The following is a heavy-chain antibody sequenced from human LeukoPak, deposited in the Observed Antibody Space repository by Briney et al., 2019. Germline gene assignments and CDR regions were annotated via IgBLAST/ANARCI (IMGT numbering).Heavy chain of an antibody. J-gene: IGHJ4*02. D-gene: IGHD2-15*01. CDR1: GGSFSGYY. Sequence: SETLSLTCAVYGGSFSGYYWSWIRQPPGKGLEWIGEINHSGSTNYNPSLKSRVTVSVDTSKNQFSLKLTSVTAADTAVYYCARGEVVVAAIAKSYYFDCWGRGTLVTVSS. CDR2: INHSGST. V-gene: IGHV4-34*01. CDR3: ARGEVVVAAIAKSYYFDC.